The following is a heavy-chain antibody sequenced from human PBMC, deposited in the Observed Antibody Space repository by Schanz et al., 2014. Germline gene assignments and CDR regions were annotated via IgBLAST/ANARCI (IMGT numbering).Heavy chain of an antibody. CDR2: IGYDGSEK. CDR1: GFTFSRFG. Sequence: EVQLLESGGALVQPGGSLRLSCATSGFTFSRFGMHWVRQAPGKGLEWVANIGYDGSEKYYVDSVKGRFTISRDNAKNSLYLQMNSLRAEDTAVYYCARPSDSSWYMDVWGKGTTVTVSS. CDR3: ARPSDSSWYMDV. V-gene: IGHV3-7*01. D-gene: IGHD2-21*02. J-gene: IGHJ6*03.